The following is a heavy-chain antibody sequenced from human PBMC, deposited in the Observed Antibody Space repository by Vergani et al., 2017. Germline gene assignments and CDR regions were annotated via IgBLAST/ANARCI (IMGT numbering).Heavy chain of an antibody. D-gene: IGHD5-18*01. CDR1: GFTFSSYW. CDR2: INSDGSRT. Sequence: EVQLVESGGGLVKPGGSLRLSCAASGFTFSSYWMHWVRQAPGKGLVWVSRINSDGSRTSYADSVKGRFTIPSDNAKNTRYLQMNSLRAEDTALYYCARDYSYGYGAFDYWGQGTLVTVSS. V-gene: IGHV3-74*01. CDR3: ARDYSYGYGAFDY. J-gene: IGHJ4*02.